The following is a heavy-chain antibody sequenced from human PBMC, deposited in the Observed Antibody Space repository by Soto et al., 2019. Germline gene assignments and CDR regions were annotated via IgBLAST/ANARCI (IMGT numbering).Heavy chain of an antibody. CDR1: GYTFNSYD. CDR3: SRSNACQTHYLHHGMDV. Sequence: PVKVSCKASGYTFNSYDINGVREAAAQGLEWMGWLNPNTGNTDYAQKFHGRVTMTRNTSISTAYMELTSLRSEDTAVYYCSRSNACQTHYLHHGMDVWCQGTTVTVSS. CDR2: LNPNTGNT. J-gene: IGHJ6*02. V-gene: IGHV1-8*02. D-gene: IGHD1-26*01.